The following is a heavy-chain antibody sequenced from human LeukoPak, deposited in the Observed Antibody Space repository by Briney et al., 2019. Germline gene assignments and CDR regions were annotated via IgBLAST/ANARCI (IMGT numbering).Heavy chain of an antibody. D-gene: IGHD1-26*01. Sequence: GGSLRLSCAASGFTFSDYYMSWIRQAPGKGLEWVSYIGSSGSTIYYADSVKGRFTISRDNAKNSLYLQMNSLRAEHTAVYYWGRAGGGGSYWGNAFDIWGQGTMVTVSS. CDR2: IGSSGSTI. J-gene: IGHJ3*02. CDR1: GFTFSDYY. V-gene: IGHV3-11*01. CDR3: GRAGGGGSYWGNAFDI.